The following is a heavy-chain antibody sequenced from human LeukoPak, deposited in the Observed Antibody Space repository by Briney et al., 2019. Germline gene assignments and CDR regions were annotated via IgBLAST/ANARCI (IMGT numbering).Heavy chain of an antibody. Sequence: SDTLTLTCTVSGGSIRSSSYYWGWSRQPPGKGLEWSGSIYYSVSTYSHPSLNSPGSLSVDTSKNPFSLKPNSVPAAAPSLYLCARELVGVAGSGYFEYWGQGTLVTVS. V-gene: IGHV4-39*02. CDR1: GGSIRSSSYY. D-gene: IGHD6-19*01. CDR2: IYYSVST. J-gene: IGHJ4*02. CDR3: ARELVGVAGSGYFEY.